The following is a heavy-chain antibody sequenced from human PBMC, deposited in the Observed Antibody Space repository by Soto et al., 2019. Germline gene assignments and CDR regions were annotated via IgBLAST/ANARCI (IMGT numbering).Heavy chain of an antibody. D-gene: IGHD3-10*01. CDR2: VYSSGTT. Sequence: SETLSLTCSVSGGSINSYWWSWIRQPAGKGLEWIGRVYSSGTTDYNPSLSSRATMSVETSKSQFSLKLSSVTAADTAVYYCARDIGSFAYGEGYWGQGIQVTVSS. CDR3: ARDIGSFAYGEGY. CDR1: GGSINSYW. J-gene: IGHJ4*02. V-gene: IGHV4-4*07.